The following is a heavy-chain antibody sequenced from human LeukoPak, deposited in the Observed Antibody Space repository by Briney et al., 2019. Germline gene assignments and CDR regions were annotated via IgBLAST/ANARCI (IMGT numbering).Heavy chain of an antibody. Sequence: PGGSLRLSCAASGFTFSVTWMGWVRQAPGRGLEWVGRFKSKVAGGTTDYAAPVAGRFTISRDDSKNMLYLQMNSLKTEDTGVYYCTRGAPQADVFDIWGQGTMVTVS. CDR3: TRGAPQADVFDI. J-gene: IGHJ3*02. CDR2: FKSKVAGGTT. CDR1: GFTFSVTW. V-gene: IGHV3-15*01. D-gene: IGHD1-26*01.